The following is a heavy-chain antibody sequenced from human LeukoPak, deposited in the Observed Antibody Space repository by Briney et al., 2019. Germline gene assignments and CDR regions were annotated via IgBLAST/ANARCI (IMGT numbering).Heavy chain of an antibody. CDR1: GFTVSSNY. D-gene: IGHD3-10*01. Sequence: PGGSLRLSCAASGFTVSSNYMSWVRQAPGKGLEWVSVIYSGGSTYYEDSVKGRFTISRHNSKNTLYLQMNSLRAEDTAVYYCARLAGAYYYYYYGMDVWGQGTTVTVSS. CDR3: ARLAGAYYYYYYGMDV. CDR2: IYSGGST. J-gene: IGHJ6*02. V-gene: IGHV3-53*04.